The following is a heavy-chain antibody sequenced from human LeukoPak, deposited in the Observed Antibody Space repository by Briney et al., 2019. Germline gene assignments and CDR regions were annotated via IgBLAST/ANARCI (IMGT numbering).Heavy chain of an antibody. Sequence: GGSLRLSCAASGFAFDDYTMNWVRQSPGKGPEWVSLINWDGDVTFYGDSVRGRFTIPRDNSKNSLYLQMNSLRTEDTALYYCVRDFRAGIFMDVWGKGTMVIVSS. CDR1: GFAFDDYT. CDR3: VRDFRAGIFMDV. J-gene: IGHJ6*03. V-gene: IGHV3-43*01. CDR2: INWDGDVT. D-gene: IGHD6-19*01.